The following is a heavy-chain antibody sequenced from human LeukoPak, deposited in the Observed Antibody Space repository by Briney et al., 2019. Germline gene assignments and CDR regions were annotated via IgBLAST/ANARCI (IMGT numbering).Heavy chain of an antibody. D-gene: IGHD2-21*01. CDR2: INHSGSN. CDR3: ARGHPGARRLCDY. CDR1: GGSFNSTTYY. V-gene: IGHV4-39*07. J-gene: IGHJ4*02. Sequence: PSETLSLTCTASGGSFNSTTYYWGWIRQPPGQGLEWVGEINHSGSNNYNPSLKSRVTISVDTSKNQSSLKLGSVTVADTAVYYGARGHPGARRLCDYWGQGTLVTVSS.